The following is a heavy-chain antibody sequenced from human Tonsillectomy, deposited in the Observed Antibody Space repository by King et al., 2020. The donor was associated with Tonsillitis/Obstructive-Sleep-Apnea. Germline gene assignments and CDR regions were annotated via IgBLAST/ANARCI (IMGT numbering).Heavy chain of an antibody. Sequence: AQLVQSGAEVKKPGESLKISCKGSGYSFTSYWIGWVRQMPGKGLEWMGIIYPGDSDTRYSPSFQGQVTISADKSISTAYLQWSSLKASDTAMYYCARHGYCSRTSCYEGVEGFDYWGQGTLVTVSS. CDR2: IYPGDSDT. CDR3: ARHGYCSRTSCYEGVEGFDY. J-gene: IGHJ4*02. D-gene: IGHD2-2*03. CDR1: GYSFTSYW. V-gene: IGHV5-51*01.